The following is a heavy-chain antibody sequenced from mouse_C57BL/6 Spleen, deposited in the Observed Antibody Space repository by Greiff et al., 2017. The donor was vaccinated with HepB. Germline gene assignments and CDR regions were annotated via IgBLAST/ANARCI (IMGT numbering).Heavy chain of an antibody. J-gene: IGHJ3*01. Sequence: QVQLQHPGAELVRPGSSVKLSCKASGYTFTSYWMHWVKQRPIQGLEWIGNIDPSDSETHYNQKFKDKATLTVDKSSSTAYMQLSSLTSEDSAVYYCARDYGSSYLFAYWGQGTLVTVSA. CDR3: ARDYGSSYLFAY. CDR2: IDPSDSET. CDR1: GYTFTSYW. D-gene: IGHD1-1*01. V-gene: IGHV1-52*01.